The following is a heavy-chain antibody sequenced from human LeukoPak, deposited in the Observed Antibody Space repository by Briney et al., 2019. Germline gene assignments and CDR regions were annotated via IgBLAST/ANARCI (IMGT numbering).Heavy chain of an antibody. Sequence: SETLSLTCAVSGGSISSGGYSWSWIRQPPGKGLEWIGYIYHSGSTYYNPSLKSRVTMSVDRSKNQFSLKLSSVTAADTAVYYCARGRFLDAFDIWGQGTMVTVSS. J-gene: IGHJ3*02. CDR3: ARGRFLDAFDI. CDR1: GGSISSGGYS. D-gene: IGHD3-3*01. V-gene: IGHV4-30-2*01. CDR2: IYHSGST.